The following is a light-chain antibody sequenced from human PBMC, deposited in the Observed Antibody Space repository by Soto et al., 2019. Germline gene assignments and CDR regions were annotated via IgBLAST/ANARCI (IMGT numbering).Light chain of an antibody. CDR2: RNN. J-gene: IGLJ3*02. CDR3: AAWDDSRRGV. CDR1: SSNIGSNY. Sequence: SVLTQPPSASGTPGQRVTISCSGSSSNIGSNYVYWYQQLPGTAPKLLIYRNNQRPSGVPDRFSGSKSGTSASLAISGLRSEDEADYYCAAWDDSRRGVFGGGTKLTVL. V-gene: IGLV1-47*01.